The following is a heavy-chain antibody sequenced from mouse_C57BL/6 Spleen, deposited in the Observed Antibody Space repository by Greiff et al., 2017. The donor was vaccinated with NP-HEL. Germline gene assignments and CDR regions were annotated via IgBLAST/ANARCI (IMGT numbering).Heavy chain of an antibody. D-gene: IGHD1-1*01. Sequence: QVHVKQSGAELVKPGASVKISCKASGYAFSSYWMNWVKQRPGKGLEWIGQIYPGDGDTNYNGKFKGKATLTADKSSSTAYMQLSSLTSEDSAVYFCAVVRITPYWYFDVWGTGTTVTVSS. CDR3: AVVRITPYWYFDV. CDR1: GYAFSSYW. CDR2: IYPGDGDT. V-gene: IGHV1-80*01. J-gene: IGHJ1*03.